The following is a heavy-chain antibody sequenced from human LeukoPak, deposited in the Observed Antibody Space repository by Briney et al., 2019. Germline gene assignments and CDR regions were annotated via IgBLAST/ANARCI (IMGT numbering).Heavy chain of an antibody. D-gene: IGHD2-2*01. CDR2: ISSSSSYI. J-gene: IGHJ4*02. Sequence: GGSLRLSCAASGFAFSSYSMNWVRQAPGKGLEWVSSISSSSSYIYYADSVKGRFTISGDNAKNSLYLQMNSLRAEDTAVYYCARVRGYCSSTSCHEFDYWGQGTLVTVSS. CDR3: ARVRGYCSSTSCHEFDY. CDR1: GFAFSSYS. V-gene: IGHV3-21*01.